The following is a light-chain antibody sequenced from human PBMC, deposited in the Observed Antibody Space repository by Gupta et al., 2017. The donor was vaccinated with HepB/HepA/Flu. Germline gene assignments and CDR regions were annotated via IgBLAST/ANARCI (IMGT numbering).Light chain of an antibody. Sequence: EIVMTQSPATLSVSPGERATLSCRASQSVSSNLAWYQQKPGQAPRLLIYGASTRATGIPARFSGSGSGTEFTLTISSLQSEDCAVYYCQQDKTWPPRTFGQGTKVEIK. CDR2: GAS. CDR1: QSVSSN. CDR3: QQDKTWPPRT. V-gene: IGKV3-15*01. J-gene: IGKJ1*01.